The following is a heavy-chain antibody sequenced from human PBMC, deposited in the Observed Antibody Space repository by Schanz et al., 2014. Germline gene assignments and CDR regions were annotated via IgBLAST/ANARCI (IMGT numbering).Heavy chain of an antibody. V-gene: IGHV3-74*01. J-gene: IGHJ4*02. Sequence: EVPLVESGGCLVQPGGSLRLSCAASGLTLSDYWMHWVRQAPGKGPEWISHIRADGRMTNYAASVEGRFTISRDVAKNTLYLQMFSLRAEDMGVYYCAGGKTTGLAYWGQGTQVAVSS. CDR1: GLTLSDYW. CDR2: IRADGRMT. CDR3: AGGKTTGLAY. D-gene: IGHD4-4*01.